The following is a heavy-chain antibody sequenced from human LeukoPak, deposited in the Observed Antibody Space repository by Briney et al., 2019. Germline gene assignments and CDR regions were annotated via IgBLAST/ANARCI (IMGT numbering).Heavy chain of an antibody. CDR3: ARVRDTAMVRPRPHPFDY. D-gene: IGHD5-18*01. J-gene: IGHJ4*02. CDR2: INPNSGGT. Sequence: ASVKVSCKASGYTFTSYAMNWVRQAPGQGLEWMGWINPNSGGTNYAQKFQGRVTMTRDTSISTAYMELSRLRSDDTAVYYCARVRDTAMVRPRPHPFDYWGQGTLVTVSS. CDR1: GYTFTSYA. V-gene: IGHV1-2*02.